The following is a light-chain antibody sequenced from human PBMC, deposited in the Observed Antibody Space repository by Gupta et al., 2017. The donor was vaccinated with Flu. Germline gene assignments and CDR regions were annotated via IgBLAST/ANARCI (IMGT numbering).Light chain of an antibody. V-gene: IGLV1-44*01. Sequence: RVTISCSGGNSELGSNSQAWYQRLPEAAPTLLMSGYNTRYSGDPQRFSGANYAASAALARNRLHAEDEAAYYCTSCHASPNSVVFGGGTRLTVL. CDR2: GYN. CDR3: TSCHASPNSVV. J-gene: IGLJ2*01. CDR1: NSELGSNS.